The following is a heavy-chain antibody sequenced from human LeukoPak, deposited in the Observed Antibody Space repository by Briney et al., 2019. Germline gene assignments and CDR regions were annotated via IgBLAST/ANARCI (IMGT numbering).Heavy chain of an antibody. D-gene: IGHD3-22*01. CDR3: AKRPRDSSGYYLGAFDG. CDR1: GFTFSTYA. V-gene: IGHV3-23*01. J-gene: IGHJ3*01. Sequence: PGGSLRLSCTASGFTFSTYAMTWVRQAPGKGLDWVSAIGASGADTYYADSAKGRFTVSRDNSKNTLYLRMSSLRADDTAVYFCAKRPRDSSGYYLGAFDGWGQGTTVTVSS. CDR2: IGASGADT.